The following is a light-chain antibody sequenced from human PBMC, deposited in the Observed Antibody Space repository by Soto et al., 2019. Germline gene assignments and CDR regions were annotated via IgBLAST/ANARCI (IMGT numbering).Light chain of an antibody. Sequence: QSALTQPASVSGSPGQSITISCTGTSSDVGGYNYVSWYQQHPGKAPKLMIYEVSDRPSGISSRFSGSKSGNTASLTISGLQTEDDADYNCSSYTSSSTLFGTGTKLTVL. V-gene: IGLV2-14*01. CDR2: EVS. CDR1: SSDVGGYNY. CDR3: SSYTSSSTL. J-gene: IGLJ1*01.